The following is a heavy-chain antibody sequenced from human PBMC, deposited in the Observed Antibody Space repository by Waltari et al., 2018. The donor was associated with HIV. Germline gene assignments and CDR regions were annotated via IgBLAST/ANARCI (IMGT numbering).Heavy chain of an antibody. CDR3: TTDKSWSPDY. Sequence: EVRLVESGGGLVKPGGSHIISCKASGSDFSPAWMSWVRQAPGKGLEWLGRIKRKIDGGTADYTQSVQGRFSISRDDSTNTLYLEMNRLKSEDTAVYYCTTDKSWSPDYWGQGTLVTVSS. CDR1: GSDFSPAW. CDR2: IKRKIDGGTA. V-gene: IGHV3-15*01. J-gene: IGHJ4*02.